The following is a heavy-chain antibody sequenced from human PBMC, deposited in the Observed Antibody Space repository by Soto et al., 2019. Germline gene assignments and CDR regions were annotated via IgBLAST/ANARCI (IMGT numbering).Heavy chain of an antibody. D-gene: IGHD4-17*01. V-gene: IGHV1-24*01. J-gene: IGHJ4*02. Sequence: ASVKVSCKVSGYTLTELSMHWVRQAPGKGLEWMGGFDPEDGETIYAQKFQGRVTMTEDTSADTAYMELSSLRSEDTAVYFCATDLATVIRRGDYWGQGTLVTVSS. CDR2: FDPEDGET. CDR1: GYTLTELS. CDR3: ATDLATVIRRGDY.